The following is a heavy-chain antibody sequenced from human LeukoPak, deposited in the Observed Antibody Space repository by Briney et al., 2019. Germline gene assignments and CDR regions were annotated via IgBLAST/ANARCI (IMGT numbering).Heavy chain of an antibody. Sequence: ASVKVSCKASGYTFTSYYMHWVRQAPGQGLEWMGCINPNSGGTNYAQKFQGRVTMTRDTSITTAYMDLSRLISDDTAVYYCARGDYSSSSTDYWGQGTLVTVSS. CDR3: ARGDYSSSSTDY. CDR1: GYTFTSYY. CDR2: INPNSGGT. J-gene: IGHJ4*02. D-gene: IGHD6-6*01. V-gene: IGHV1-2*02.